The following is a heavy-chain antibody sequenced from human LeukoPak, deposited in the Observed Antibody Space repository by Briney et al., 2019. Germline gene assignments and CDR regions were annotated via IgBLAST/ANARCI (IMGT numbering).Heavy chain of an antibody. V-gene: IGHV1-8*01. CDR1: GYTFTSYD. Sequence: ASVKVSCKASGYTFTSYDINWVRQATGQGLEWMGWMNPNSGNTGYAQKFQGRVTITRDTSASTAYMELSSLRSEDTAVYYCATLGGKGGITIFGVVSYYFDYWGQGTLVTVSS. CDR2: MNPNSGNT. D-gene: IGHD3-3*01. J-gene: IGHJ4*02. CDR3: ATLGGKGGITIFGVVSYYFDY.